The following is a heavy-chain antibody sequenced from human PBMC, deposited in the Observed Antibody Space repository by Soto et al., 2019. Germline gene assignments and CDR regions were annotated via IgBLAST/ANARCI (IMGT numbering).Heavy chain of an antibody. CDR2: ISAYNGNT. CDR1: GYTFTSYG. J-gene: IGHJ4*02. V-gene: IGHV1-18*01. CDR3: ARDARATKPMDY. Sequence: ASVKVSCRASGYTFTSYGISWVRQAPGQGLEWMGWISAYNGNTNYAQQLQGRVTMTTDTSTSTAYMELRRLRSDDTAVNYCARDARATKPMDYWGQGTLVTVPQ. D-gene: IGHD5-12*01.